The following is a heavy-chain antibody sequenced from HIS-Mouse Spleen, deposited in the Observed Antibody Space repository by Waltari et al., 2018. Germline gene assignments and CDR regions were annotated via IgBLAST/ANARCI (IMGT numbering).Heavy chain of an antibody. Sequence: QLQLQESGPGLVKPSETLSLTCTVSGGSISSSSYYWGWIRQPPGKGLGWIGSIYYSGGTHYTPSLKSRVTISVETAKNQFSLKLSSVTAADTAVYYCAREIPYSSSWYDWYFDLWGRGTLVTVSS. CDR2: IYYSGGT. CDR3: AREIPYSSSWYDWYFDL. D-gene: IGHD6-13*01. CDR1: GGSISSSSYY. V-gene: IGHV4-39*07. J-gene: IGHJ2*01.